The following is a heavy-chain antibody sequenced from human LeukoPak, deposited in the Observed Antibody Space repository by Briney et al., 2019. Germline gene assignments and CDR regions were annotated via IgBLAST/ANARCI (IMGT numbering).Heavy chain of an antibody. V-gene: IGHV4-59*01. J-gene: IGHJ2*01. CDR2: IYYSGST. D-gene: IGHD2-2*01. CDR3: ARSWSKGCSSTSCPKKHWYFDL. Sequence: PSETLSLTCTVSGGSISSYYWSWIRQPPGKGLEWIGYIYYSGSTNYNPSLKSRVTISVDTSKNQFSLKLSSVTAADTAAYYCARSWSKGCSSTSCPKKHWYFDLWGRGTLVTVSS. CDR1: GGSISSYY.